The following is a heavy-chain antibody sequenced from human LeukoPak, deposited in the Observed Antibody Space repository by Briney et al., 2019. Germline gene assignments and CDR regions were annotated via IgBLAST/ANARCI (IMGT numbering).Heavy chain of an antibody. D-gene: IGHD5-12*01. V-gene: IGHV3-69-1*02. Sequence: GGSLRLSCAASGFTFSDYHMSWIRQAPGKGLEWASYISRGTTIYYADSVKGRFTISRDNAKNSLYLQMNSLRAEETAVYYCAREGSGYDSKSYFDYWGQGTLVTVSS. CDR2: ISRGTTI. J-gene: IGHJ4*02. CDR3: AREGSGYDSKSYFDY. CDR1: GFTFSDYH.